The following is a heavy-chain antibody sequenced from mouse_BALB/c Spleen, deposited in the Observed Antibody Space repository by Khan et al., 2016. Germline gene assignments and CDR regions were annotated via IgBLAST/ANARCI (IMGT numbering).Heavy chain of an antibody. J-gene: IGHJ2*01. CDR3: ASYYGSSYDYFDY. D-gene: IGHD1-1*01. V-gene: IGHV1-87*01. CDR1: GYTFTSYW. Sequence: QVQLQQSGAELARPGASVKLSCKASGYTFTSYWMQWVKQRLGQGLEWIGAIYPGDGDTRYTQKFKGKATLTADKSSSTAYMQLSSLASEDSAVYYCASYYGSSYDYFDYWGQGTTLTVSS. CDR2: IYPGDGDT.